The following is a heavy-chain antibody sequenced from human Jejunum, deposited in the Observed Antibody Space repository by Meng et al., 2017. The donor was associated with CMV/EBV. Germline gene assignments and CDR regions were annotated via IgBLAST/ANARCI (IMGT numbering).Heavy chain of an antibody. J-gene: IGHJ6*02. D-gene: IGHD2-21*02. CDR3: AKDHDFVTGKNYHYAMDV. Sequence: SNYGMQWVRQAPGKGLEWVSFMRYDGKTTYYADSVKGRFTISRDNSKNTVYLQMNSLRPEDTAVYFCAKDHDFVTGKNYHYAMDVWGQGTTVTVSS. V-gene: IGHV3-30*02. CDR2: MRYDGKTT. CDR1: SNYG.